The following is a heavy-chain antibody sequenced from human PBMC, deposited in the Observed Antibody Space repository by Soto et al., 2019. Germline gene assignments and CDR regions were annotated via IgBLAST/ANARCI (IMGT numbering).Heavy chain of an antibody. V-gene: IGHV3-15*07. CDR1: GFTFSNAW. J-gene: IGHJ4*02. CDR3: TTDYEPSYYYARPPGY. Sequence: EVQLVESGGGLVKPGGSLRLSCAASGFTFSNAWMNWVRQAPGKGLEWVGRIKSKTDGGTTDYAAPGKGRFTISRDDSKNTLYLQMNSLKTEDTAVYYWTTDYEPSYYYARPPGYWGQGTLVPVSS. CDR2: IKSKTDGGTT. D-gene: IGHD3-10*02.